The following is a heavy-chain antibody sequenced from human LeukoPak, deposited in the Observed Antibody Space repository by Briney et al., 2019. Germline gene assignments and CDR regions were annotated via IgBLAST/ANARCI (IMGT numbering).Heavy chain of an antibody. J-gene: IGHJ4*02. Sequence: GGSLRLSCAASGFSLSDYWMHWVRQAPGKGLVWVSRINPEETTTTYADSVRGRFTISRDNAKNTLYLQMNSLTAEDTAVYYCARDLTGPVDYWGQGTLVTVSS. CDR1: GFSLSDYW. D-gene: IGHD3-9*01. CDR3: ARDLTGPVDY. V-gene: IGHV3-74*01. CDR2: INPEETTT.